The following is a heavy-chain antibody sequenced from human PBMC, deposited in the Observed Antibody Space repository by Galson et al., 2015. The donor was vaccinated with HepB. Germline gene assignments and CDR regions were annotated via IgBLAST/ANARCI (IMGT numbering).Heavy chain of an antibody. CDR2: ISGSGGST. D-gene: IGHD2-2*02. V-gene: IGHV3-23*01. CDR3: AKDSPYCSSTSCYTELSDY. Sequence: SLRLSCAASGFTFSSYAMSWVRQAPGKGLEWVSAISGSGGSTYYADSVKGRFTISRDNSKNTLYLQMNSLRAEDTAVYYCAKDSPYCSSTSCYTELSDYWGQGTLVTVSS. J-gene: IGHJ4*02. CDR1: GFTFSSYA.